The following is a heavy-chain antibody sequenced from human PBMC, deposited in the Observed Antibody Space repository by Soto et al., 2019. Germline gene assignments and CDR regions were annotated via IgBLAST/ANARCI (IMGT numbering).Heavy chain of an antibody. V-gene: IGHV3-21*01. CDR2: ISSSSSYI. D-gene: IGHD3-22*01. CDR1: GFTFSTYA. CDR3: ARDYYYDSSGYYAGFDY. J-gene: IGHJ4*02. Sequence: GGSLRLSCVASGFTFSTYAMTWVRQAPGKGLEWVSSISSSSSYIYYADSVKGRFTISRDNAKNSLYLQMNSLRAEDTAVYYCARDYYYDSSGYYAGFDYWGQGTLVTVSS.